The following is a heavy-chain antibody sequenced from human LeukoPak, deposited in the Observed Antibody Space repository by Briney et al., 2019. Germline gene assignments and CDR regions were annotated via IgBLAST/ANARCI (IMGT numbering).Heavy chain of an antibody. D-gene: IGHD3-10*01. J-gene: IGHJ3*02. CDR3: ARHPTMDAFDI. V-gene: IGHV4-39*01. Sequence: SETLSLTCTVSGGSISSSSYYWGWIRQPPGKGLEWIGSTYYSGSTNYNPSLKSRVTISVDTSKNQFSLKLSSVTAADTAVYYCARHPTMDAFDIWGQGTMVTVSS. CDR2: TYYSGST. CDR1: GGSISSSSYY.